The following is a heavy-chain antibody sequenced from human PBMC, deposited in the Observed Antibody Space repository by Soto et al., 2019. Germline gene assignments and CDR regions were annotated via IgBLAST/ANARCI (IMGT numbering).Heavy chain of an antibody. CDR1: GYTFTSYA. Sequence: GASVKVSCKASGYTFTSYAMHWVRQAPGQRLEWMGWINAGNGNTKYSQKFQGRVTMTRNTSTSTAYMELSSLRSEDTAVYYCAREGVRGMDVWGQGTTVTVSS. CDR3: AREGVRGMDV. J-gene: IGHJ6*02. CDR2: INAGNGNT. D-gene: IGHD3-16*01. V-gene: IGHV1-3*01.